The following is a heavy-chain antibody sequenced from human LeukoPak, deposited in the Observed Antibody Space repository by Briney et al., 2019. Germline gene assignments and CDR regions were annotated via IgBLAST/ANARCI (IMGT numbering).Heavy chain of an antibody. J-gene: IGHJ4*02. D-gene: IGHD3-22*01. CDR2: ISGSGGST. Sequence: PGGSLRLSCAASGFTFSSYAMSWVGQAPGKGLEWVSAISGSGGSTSYADSVKGRFTISRDNSENTLYLQINSLRAEDTAVYYCAKANYESSAYYWSDWGQGTLVTVSS. V-gene: IGHV3-23*01. CDR1: GFTFSSYA. CDR3: AKANYESSAYYWSD.